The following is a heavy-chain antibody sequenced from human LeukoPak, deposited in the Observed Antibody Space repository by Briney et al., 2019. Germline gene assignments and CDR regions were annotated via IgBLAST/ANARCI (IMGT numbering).Heavy chain of an antibody. D-gene: IGHD6-19*01. CDR2: ISAYGHT. J-gene: IGHJ3*02. CDR1: GHTFTSYG. CDR3: ARDRQEWLYAFDI. Sequence: ASVKVSCKASGHTFTSYGNSWVRQAPGQGLERMGWISAYGHTNYAQKFQGRVTMTTDTSTSTAYMELRSLRSDDTAVYYCARDRQEWLYAFDIWGQGTMVSVSS. V-gene: IGHV1-18*04.